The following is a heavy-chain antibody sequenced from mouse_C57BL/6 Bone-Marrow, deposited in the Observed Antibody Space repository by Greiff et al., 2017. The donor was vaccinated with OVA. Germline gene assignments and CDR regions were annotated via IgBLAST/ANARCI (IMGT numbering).Heavy chain of an antibody. CDR1: GYTFTSYW. J-gene: IGHJ2*01. Sequence: VKLVESGAELVKPGASVKLSCKASGYTFTSYWITWVKQRPGQGLEWIGDIYPGSGSTNYNEKFKSKATLTVDTSSSTAYMQLSSLTSEDSAVYYCAGLGYFDYWGQGTTLTVSS. V-gene: IGHV1-55*01. D-gene: IGHD2-2*01. CDR3: AGLGYFDY. CDR2: IYPGSGST.